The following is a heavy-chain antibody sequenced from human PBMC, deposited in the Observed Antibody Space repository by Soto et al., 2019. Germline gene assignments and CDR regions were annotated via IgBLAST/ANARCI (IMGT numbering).Heavy chain of an antibody. V-gene: IGHV1-2*02. CDR3: ARGTMARSRRAFDY. J-gene: IGHJ4*02. CDR2: INPNSGGT. D-gene: IGHD3-10*01. CDR1: GYTFTGYY. Sequence: ASVKVSCKASGYTFTGYYMHWVRQAPGQGLEWMGWINPNSGGTNYAQKFQGRVTMTRDTSISTAYMELSRLRSDDTAVYYCARGTMARSRRAFDYWGQGTQVTVSS.